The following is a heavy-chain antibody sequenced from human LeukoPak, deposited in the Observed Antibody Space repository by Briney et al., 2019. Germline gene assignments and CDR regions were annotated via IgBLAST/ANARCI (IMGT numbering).Heavy chain of an antibody. Sequence: GGSLRLSCAASGFTFSSYGMHWVRQAPGKGLEWVAFIRYDGSNKYYADSVKGRFTISRDNSKNTLYLQMNSLRAEDTAVYYCAKALVVAATLGAFDIWGQGTMVTVSS. CDR2: IRYDGSNK. V-gene: IGHV3-30*02. D-gene: IGHD2-15*01. J-gene: IGHJ3*02. CDR3: AKALVVAATLGAFDI. CDR1: GFTFSSYG.